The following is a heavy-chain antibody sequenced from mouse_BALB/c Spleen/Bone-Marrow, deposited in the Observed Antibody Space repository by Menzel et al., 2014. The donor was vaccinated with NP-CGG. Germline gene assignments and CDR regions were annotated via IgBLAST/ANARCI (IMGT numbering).Heavy chain of an antibody. CDR2: IYPGNVNT. D-gene: IGHD2-1*01. V-gene: IGHV1S56*01. J-gene: IGHJ4*01. CDR3: ARWGNYGDYAMDY. Sequence: VQLVESGPELVKPGASVRISCKASGYTFASYYIHWVKQRHGQGLEWIGWIYPGNVNTKYNEKFKGKATLTADKSSSTAYMQLSSLTSEDSAVYFCARWGNYGDYAMDYWGQGTSVTVSS. CDR1: GYTFASYY.